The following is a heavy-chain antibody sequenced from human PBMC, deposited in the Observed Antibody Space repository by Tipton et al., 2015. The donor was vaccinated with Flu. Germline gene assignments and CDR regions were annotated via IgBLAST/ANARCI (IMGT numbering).Heavy chain of an antibody. J-gene: IGHJ4*02. V-gene: IGHV1-69*01. CDR2: IIPIFGTA. D-gene: IGHD2-2*01. CDR1: GGTFSSYA. Sequence: QVQLVQSGAEVKKPGSSVKVSCKTSGGTFSSYAISWVRQAPGQGLEWMGGIIPIFGTANYAQKFQGRVTITADESTSTAYMELSSLRSEDTAVYYCARVPYCSSTSCYAPPFDYWGQGTLVTVSS. CDR3: ARVPYCSSTSCYAPPFDY.